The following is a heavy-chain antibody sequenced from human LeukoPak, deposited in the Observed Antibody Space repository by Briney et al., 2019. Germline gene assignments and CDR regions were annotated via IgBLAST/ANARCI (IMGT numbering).Heavy chain of an antibody. D-gene: IGHD2-15*01. Sequence: PSETLSLTCTVSGGSISTYYWSWIRQPPGNGLEWIGYIYYSGSTNYNPSLKSRVTISVDTSKNQFSLKLSSVTAGDTAVYYCARTTEGYCRGRSCYSYYYYMDVWGKGTTVTVSS. CDR1: GGSISTYY. CDR2: IYYSGST. CDR3: ARTTEGYCRGRSCYSYYYYMDV. V-gene: IGHV4-59*01. J-gene: IGHJ6*03.